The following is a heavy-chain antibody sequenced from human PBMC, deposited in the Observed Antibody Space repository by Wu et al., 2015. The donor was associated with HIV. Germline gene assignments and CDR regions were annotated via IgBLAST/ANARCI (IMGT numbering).Heavy chain of an antibody. CDR3: ARSPIAAAGQYYYYYGMDV. V-gene: IGHV1-69*18. J-gene: IGHJ6*02. CDR2: IIPIFGTA. D-gene: IGHD6-13*01. Sequence: QVQLVQSGAEVKKPGSSVKVSCKASGGTFSSYAISWVRQAPGQGLEWMGRIIPIFGTANYAQKFQGRVTITADESTSTAYMELSSLRSEDTVVYYCARSPIAAAGQYYYYYGMDVWGQGTTVTVSS. CDR1: GGTFSSYA.